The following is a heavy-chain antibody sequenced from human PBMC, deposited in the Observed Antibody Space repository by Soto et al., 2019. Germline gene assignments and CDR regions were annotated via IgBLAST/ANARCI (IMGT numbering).Heavy chain of an antibody. V-gene: IGHV3-11*06. Sequence: GGSLRLSCAASGFTFSDYYMSWIRQAPGKGLEWVSYISSSSSYTNYADSVKGRFTISRDNAKNSLYLKMNSLRAEDTAVYYCARGVGAFDAFDIWGQGTMVTVSS. CDR2: ISSSSSYT. D-gene: IGHD3-16*01. CDR1: GFTFSDYY. J-gene: IGHJ3*02. CDR3: ARGVGAFDAFDI.